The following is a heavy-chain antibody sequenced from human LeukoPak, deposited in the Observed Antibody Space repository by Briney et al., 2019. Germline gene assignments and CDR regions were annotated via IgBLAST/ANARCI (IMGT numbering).Heavy chain of an antibody. CDR1: GFTFSSYS. Sequence: GGSLRLSCAASGFTFSSYSMNWVRQAPGKGLEWVGFIRSKAYGGTTEYAASVKGRFTISRDDSKSIAYLQMNSLKTEDTAVYYCTRDVGGLFCTDGVCYHWFDPWGQGTLVTVSS. CDR3: TRDVGGLFCTDGVCYHWFDP. D-gene: IGHD2-8*01. V-gene: IGHV3-49*04. CDR2: IRSKAYGGTT. J-gene: IGHJ5*02.